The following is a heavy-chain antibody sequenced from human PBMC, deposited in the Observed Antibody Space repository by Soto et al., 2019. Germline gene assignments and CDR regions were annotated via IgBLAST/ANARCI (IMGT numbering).Heavy chain of an antibody. V-gene: IGHV3-30*18. CDR1: GFTFSTYG. CDR2: ISYDGTNK. D-gene: IGHD4-17*01. J-gene: IGHJ6*02. Sequence: QVQLVDSGGGEVQPGRSLTISCAASGFTFSTYGMHWVRQTPGKGLEWLAVISYDGTNKFYSDSVKGRFTISRDKFKNTVTLQINSLRADDTAVYYCAKDLQSYGDYDYYCYGLDVWGLGTRVTVSS. CDR3: AKDLQSYGDYDYYCYGLDV.